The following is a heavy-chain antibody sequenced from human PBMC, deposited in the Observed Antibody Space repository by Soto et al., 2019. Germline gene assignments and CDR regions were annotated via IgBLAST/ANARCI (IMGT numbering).Heavy chain of an antibody. Sequence: DSVQVSCKASGYSLTSYGISWVRQAPGEGLEWMGWISGLNGNTNYAQNLQGRVNMTTDTSTSKAYMELRSLKSDDTAVYYCAISSGYHESFQHCGQGTLVTVSA. CDR1: GYSLTSYG. D-gene: IGHD3-22*01. CDR2: ISGLNGNT. CDR3: AISSGYHESFQH. V-gene: IGHV1-18*04. J-gene: IGHJ1*01.